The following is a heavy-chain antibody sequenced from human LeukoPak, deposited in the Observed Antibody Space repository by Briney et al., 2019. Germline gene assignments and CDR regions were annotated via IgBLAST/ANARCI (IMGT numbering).Heavy chain of an antibody. CDR3: ARGAAGGYSTDAFDI. J-gene: IGHJ3*02. V-gene: IGHV4-34*01. D-gene: IGHD3-22*01. CDR1: GGSFSGYY. Sequence: SETLSLTCAVYGGSFSGYYWSWIRQPPGKGLEWIGEINHSGSTNYNPSLKSRVTISVDTSKNQFSLKLSSVTAADTAVYYCARGAAGGYSTDAFDIWGQGTMVTVSS. CDR2: INHSGST.